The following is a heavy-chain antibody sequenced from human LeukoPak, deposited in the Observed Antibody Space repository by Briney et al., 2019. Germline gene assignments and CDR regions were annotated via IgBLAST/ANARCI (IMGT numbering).Heavy chain of an antibody. CDR2: ISSTSNHK. D-gene: IGHD6-25*01. V-gene: IGHV3-21*06. CDR1: GFVFRSFS. J-gene: IGHJ3*02. Sequence: VGCLRLSCAASGFVFRSFSMTWIRQAPGKGLEWVASISSTSNHKYHADSVKGRFTISRDNDENSLYLQMNSLRAEDTALYYCATRVTADSYHASDTWGQGTMVTVSS. CDR3: ATRVTADSYHASDT.